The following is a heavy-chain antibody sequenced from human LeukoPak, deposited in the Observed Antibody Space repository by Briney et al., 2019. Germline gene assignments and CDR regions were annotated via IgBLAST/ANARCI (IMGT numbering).Heavy chain of an antibody. V-gene: IGHV3-33*01. D-gene: IGHD6-19*01. CDR3: AREAGSSGWCGYFDP. CDR2: IWYDGSNK. CDR1: GFTFSSYG. J-gene: IGHJ5*02. Sequence: PGGSLRLSCAAPGFTFSSYGMHWVRQAPGKGLEWVAVIWYDGSNKYYADSVKGRFTISRDNSKNTLYLQMNSLRVEDTAVYYCAREAGSSGWCGYFDPWGQGALVTVSS.